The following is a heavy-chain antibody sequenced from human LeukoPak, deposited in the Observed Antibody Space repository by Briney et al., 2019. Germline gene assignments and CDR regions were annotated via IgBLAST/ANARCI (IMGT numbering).Heavy chain of an antibody. D-gene: IGHD2-21*02. CDR1: GYTFTSYY. CDR3: ARGPFSYCGGDCYYGWFDP. V-gene: IGHV1-46*01. Sequence: GASVKVSCKASGYTFTSYYMHWVRQAPGQGLEWMGIINPSGGSTSYAQKFQGRVTMTRDMSTSTVYMELSSLRSEDTAVYYCARGPFSYCGGDCYYGWFDPWGQGTLVTVSS. CDR2: INPSGGST. J-gene: IGHJ5*02.